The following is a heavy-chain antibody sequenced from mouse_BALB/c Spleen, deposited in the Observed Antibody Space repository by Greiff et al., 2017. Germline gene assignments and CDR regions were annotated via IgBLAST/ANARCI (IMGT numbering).Heavy chain of an antibody. Sequence: LQQPGSELVRPGASVKLSCKASGYTFTSYWMHWVKQRPGQGLEWIGNIYPGSGSTNYDEKFKSKATLTVDTSSSTAYMQLSSLTSEDSAVYYCTRGGPSYYGSFDYWGQGTTLTVSS. V-gene: IGHV1S22*01. CDR2: IYPGSGST. D-gene: IGHD1-1*01. CDR1: GYTFTSYW. J-gene: IGHJ2*01. CDR3: TRGGPSYYGSFDY.